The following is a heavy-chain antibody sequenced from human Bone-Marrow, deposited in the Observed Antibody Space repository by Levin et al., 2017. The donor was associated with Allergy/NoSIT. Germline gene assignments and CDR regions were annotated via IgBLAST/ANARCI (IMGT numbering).Heavy chain of an antibody. J-gene: IGHJ4*02. V-gene: IGHV3-53*01. CDR3: ARDSHLSGFDYDLDY. CDR1: GFAVSANY. D-gene: IGHD5-12*01. Sequence: GGSLRLSCAASGFAVSANYMNWVRQAPGKGLEWVSVIYGGGGTYYADSVRGRFTISRDNSKNTVYLQMNSLRVDDTAMYYCARDSHLSGFDYDLDYWGQGTLVTVSS. CDR2: IYGGGGT.